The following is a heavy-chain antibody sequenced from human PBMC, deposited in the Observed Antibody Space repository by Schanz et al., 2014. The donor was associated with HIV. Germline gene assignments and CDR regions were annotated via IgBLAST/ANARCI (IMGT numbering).Heavy chain of an antibody. CDR1: GFTFSTYS. CDR3: AKDQGDVTGTPFDY. D-gene: IGHD1-20*01. J-gene: IGHJ4*02. Sequence: VQLVESGGGLVKPGGSLRLSCAGSGFTFSTYSMNWVRRAPGKGLEWVAVISYHGTNKYYADSVKGRFTISRDNSKNTLYLQMNSLRAEDTAVYYCAKDQGDVTGTPFDYWGQGTLVTVSS. CDR2: ISYHGTNK. V-gene: IGHV3-30*18.